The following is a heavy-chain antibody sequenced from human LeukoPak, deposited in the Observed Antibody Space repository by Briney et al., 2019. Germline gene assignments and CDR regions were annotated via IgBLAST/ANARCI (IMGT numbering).Heavy chain of an antibody. J-gene: IGHJ5*02. CDR3: AKDKVPAAIVNWFDP. Sequence: PGGSLRLSCAASGFTFSSYGMHWVRQAPGKGLEWVAFIRYDGSNKYYADSVKGRFTISRDNSKNTLYLQMNSLRAEDTAVYYCAKDKVPAAIVNWFDPWGQGTLVTVSS. CDR1: GFTFSSYG. CDR2: IRYDGSNK. D-gene: IGHD2-2*01. V-gene: IGHV3-30*02.